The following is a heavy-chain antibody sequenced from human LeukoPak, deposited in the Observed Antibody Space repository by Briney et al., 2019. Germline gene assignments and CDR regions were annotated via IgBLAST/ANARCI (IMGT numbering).Heavy chain of an antibody. J-gene: IGHJ6*03. CDR1: GFTFGDYA. D-gene: IGHD3-16*01. CDR2: ISWDASST. V-gene: IGHV3-43D*04. CDR3: AKGRGGCYMDV. Sequence: GGSLGLSCAASGFTFGDYAMQWVRQAPGKGLEWVSLISWDASSTYYADSVKGRFTISRDNSKNSLSLQMNSLRPEDTALYYCAKGRGGCYMDVCGKGNTVTVSS.